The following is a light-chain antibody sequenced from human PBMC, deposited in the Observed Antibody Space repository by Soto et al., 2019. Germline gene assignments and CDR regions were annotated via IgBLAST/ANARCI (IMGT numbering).Light chain of an antibody. CDR1: QSVSSSY. CDR2: GAS. J-gene: IGKJ1*01. Sequence: EIVXTQSPXTLXXXPGERATLSCRASQSVSSSYLAWYQQKVGQAPRLLIYGASSRATGIPDRFXXXXXXXXXTXTISRLEPEDFAVYYCQQYGSSSWTFGQGTKVEIK. V-gene: IGKV3-20*01. CDR3: QQYGSSSWT.